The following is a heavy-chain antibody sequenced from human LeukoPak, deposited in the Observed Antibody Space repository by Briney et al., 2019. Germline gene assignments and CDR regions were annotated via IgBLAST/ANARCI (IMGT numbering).Heavy chain of an antibody. J-gene: IGHJ3*02. CDR1: GFTFSSYS. V-gene: IGHV3-21*04. CDR2: ISSSSSYI. D-gene: IGHD4-17*01. Sequence: KTGGSLRLSCAASGFTFSSYSMNWVRQAPGKGLEWVSSISSSSSYIYYADSVKGRFTISRDNSNDTLYLQMNNLRAEDTAIYYCVKDADYGDYIRPFDIWGQGTMVTVSS. CDR3: VKDADYGDYIRPFDI.